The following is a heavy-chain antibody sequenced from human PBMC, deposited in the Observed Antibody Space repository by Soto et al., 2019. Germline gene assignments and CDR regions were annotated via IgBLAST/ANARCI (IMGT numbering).Heavy chain of an antibody. J-gene: IGHJ6*02. CDR1: GGSISSGDYY. Sequence: SETLSLTCTVSGGSISSGDYYWSWIRQPPGKGLEWIGYIYCSGSTYYNPSLKSRVTISVDTSKNQFSLKLSSVTAADTAVYYCARLEVTGTGGYYYYGMDVWGQGTTVTVSS. CDR2: IYCSGST. CDR3: ARLEVTGTGGYYYYGMDV. V-gene: IGHV4-30-4*01. D-gene: IGHD3-3*01.